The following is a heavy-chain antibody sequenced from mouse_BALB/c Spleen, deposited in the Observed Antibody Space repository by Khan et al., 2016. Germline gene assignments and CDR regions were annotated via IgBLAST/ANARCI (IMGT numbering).Heavy chain of an antibody. Sequence: QIQLVQSGPELKKPGETVKISCKASGYTFTDYSMHWGKQAPGKGFKWMVWLNTETAEPTYAEYFKGRIAFPLETSASTAYLHIDNLKNEDTAAYFCAKGYYRYDVWYFNVWGAWTTVTVSS. J-gene: IGHJ1*01. CDR3: AKGYYRYDVWYFNV. V-gene: IGHV9-2-1*01. CDR1: GYTFTDYS. D-gene: IGHD2-14*01. CDR2: LNTETAEP.